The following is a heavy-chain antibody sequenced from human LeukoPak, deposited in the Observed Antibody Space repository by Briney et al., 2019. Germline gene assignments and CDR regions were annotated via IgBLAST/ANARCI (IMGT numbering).Heavy chain of an antibody. CDR1: GFTVSSNY. Sequence: PGGSLRLSCAASGFTVSSNYMSWVRQAPGKGLQWVSVIYSGGSTYYADSVKGRFTISRDNSKNTLYLQMNSLRADDTAVYYCARDGTMIVVVINGGSWFDPWGQGTLVTVSS. D-gene: IGHD3-22*01. CDR2: IYSGGST. CDR3: ARDGTMIVVVINGGSWFDP. V-gene: IGHV3-53*01. J-gene: IGHJ5*02.